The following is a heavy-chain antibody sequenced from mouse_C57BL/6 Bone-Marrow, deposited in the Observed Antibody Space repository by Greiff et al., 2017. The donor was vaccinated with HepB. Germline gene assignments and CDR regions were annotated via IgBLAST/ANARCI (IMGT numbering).Heavy chain of an antibody. CDR1: GFNIKDDY. CDR3: TPSITTVVGAMDY. Sequence: VQLQQSGAELVRPGASVKLSCTASGFNIKDDYMHWVKQRPEQGLEWIGWIDPENGDTEYASKFQGKATITADTSSNTAYLQRSSLTSGDTAVYYCTPSITTVVGAMDYWGQGTSVTVSS. J-gene: IGHJ4*01. V-gene: IGHV14-4*01. D-gene: IGHD1-1*01. CDR2: IDPENGDT.